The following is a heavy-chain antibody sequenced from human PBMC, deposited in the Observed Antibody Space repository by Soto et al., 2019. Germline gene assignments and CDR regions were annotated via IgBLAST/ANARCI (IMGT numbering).Heavy chain of an antibody. CDR2: IYYSGGT. CDR3: SRDASIAARGEYNWFDP. J-gene: IGHJ5*02. CDR1: GGSISSSSYY. Sequence: SETLSLTCTVSGGSISSSSYYWGWIRQPPGKGLEWIGYIYYSGGTNYNHSLKSRVTISVDTSKNQFSLKLSSVTAADTAVYYCSRDASIAARGEYNWFDPWGQGTLVTVSS. D-gene: IGHD6-6*01. V-gene: IGHV4-61*01.